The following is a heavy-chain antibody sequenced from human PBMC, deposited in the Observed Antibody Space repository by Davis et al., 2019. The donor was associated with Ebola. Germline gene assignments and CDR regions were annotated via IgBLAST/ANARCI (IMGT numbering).Heavy chain of an antibody. V-gene: IGHV4-59*06. CDR2: IYYSGST. D-gene: IGHD3-10*01. Sequence: MPSETLSLTCTVSGGSISSYYWSWIRQPPGKGLEWIGFIYYSGSTYYNPSLKSRLTISIDTSKNHFSLKLNFVTAADTAVYYCAREGITMVRGVIIDYYGMDVWGQGTTVTVSS. J-gene: IGHJ6*02. CDR1: GGSISSYY. CDR3: AREGITMVRGVIIDYYGMDV.